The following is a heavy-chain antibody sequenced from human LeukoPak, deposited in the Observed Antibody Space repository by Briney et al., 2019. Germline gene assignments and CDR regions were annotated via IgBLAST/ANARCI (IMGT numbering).Heavy chain of an antibody. D-gene: IGHD6-13*01. CDR2: ISSSGSTI. CDR1: GFTFSSYE. CDR3: AKLGAAAGTFDY. V-gene: IGHV3-48*03. J-gene: IGHJ4*02. Sequence: PGGSLRLSCAASGFTFSSYEMNWVRQAPGEGLEWVSYISSSGSTIYYADSVKGRFTISRDNAKNSLYLQMNSLRAEDTAVYYCAKLGAAAGTFDYWGQGTLVTVSS.